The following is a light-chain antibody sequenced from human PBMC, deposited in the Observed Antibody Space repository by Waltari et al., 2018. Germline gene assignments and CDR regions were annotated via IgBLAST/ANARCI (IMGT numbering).Light chain of an antibody. J-gene: IGKJ4*01. CDR2: GSS. Sequence: IQMTQSPSSLSASGGDTVTITCRASQGVNNFLVWLQQRPGKAHKSLIYGSSTLQSGVASRFSGSGYGTDFTLTISSLQPEDIATYYCQQHADYPLTFGGGTRVEIK. CDR1: QGVNNF. CDR3: QQHADYPLT. V-gene: IGKV1-16*01.